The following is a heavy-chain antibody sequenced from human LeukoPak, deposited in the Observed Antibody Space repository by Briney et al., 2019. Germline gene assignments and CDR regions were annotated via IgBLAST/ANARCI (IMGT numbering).Heavy chain of an antibody. CDR2: VKQDGREK. CDR1: GFTFSTYW. Sequence: GGSLRLSCAASGFTFSTYWMTWVRQAPGKGLEWVANVKQDGREKYYVDSVKGRFTISRDNAKNSLYLQMNSLRAEDTAVYYCATSGSWYKQYYFDYWGQGSLVTVCS. V-gene: IGHV3-7*03. D-gene: IGHD6-13*01. CDR3: ATSGSWYKQYYFDY. J-gene: IGHJ4*02.